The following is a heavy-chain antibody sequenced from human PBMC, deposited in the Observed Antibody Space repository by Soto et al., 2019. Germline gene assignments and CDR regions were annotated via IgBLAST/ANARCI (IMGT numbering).Heavy chain of an antibody. CDR2: INPNSGGT. CDR3: ARNYCSGGSCYSGSYYYGMDV. D-gene: IGHD2-15*01. CDR1: GYTFTGYY. V-gene: IGHV1-2*04. Sequence: GASVKVSCKASGYTFTGYYMHWVRQAPGQGLEWMGWINPNSGGTNYAQKFQGWVTMTRDTSISTAYMELSRLRSDDTAVYYCARNYCSGGSCYSGSYYYGMDVWGQGTTVTVSS. J-gene: IGHJ6*02.